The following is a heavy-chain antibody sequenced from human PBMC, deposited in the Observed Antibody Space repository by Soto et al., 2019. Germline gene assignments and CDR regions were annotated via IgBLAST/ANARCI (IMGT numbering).Heavy chain of an antibody. CDR3: ARHSYYYDNRRRQMGDY. CDR1: GYTFTSYW. V-gene: IGHV5-51*01. CDR2: IYPGDSET. D-gene: IGHD3-10*01. Sequence: PGESLKISCKASGYTFTSYWIGWVRQMPGKGLEWMGIIYPGDSETRYSPSFQGQVTISADKSISTAYLQWSSLKASDTAMYYCARHSYYYDNRRRQMGDYWGQGTLVTVSS. J-gene: IGHJ4*02.